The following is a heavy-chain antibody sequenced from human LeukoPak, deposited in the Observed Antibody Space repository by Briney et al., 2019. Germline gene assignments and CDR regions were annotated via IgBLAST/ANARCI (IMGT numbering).Heavy chain of an antibody. CDR2: IYSGGYT. J-gene: IGHJ4*02. CDR3: ARDEDFDY. CDR1: GFTFSKYW. V-gene: IGHV3-66*01. Sequence: GGSLRLSCLGSGFTFSKYWMSWVRQAPGKGLEWVSVIYSGGYTKYADSVKGRFTISRDNSKNTLYLQMNSLRAEDTAVYYCARDEDFDYWGQGTLVTVSS.